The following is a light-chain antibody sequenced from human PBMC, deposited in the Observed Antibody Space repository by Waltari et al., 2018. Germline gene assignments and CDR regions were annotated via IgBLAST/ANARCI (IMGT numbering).Light chain of an antibody. CDR3: QRHGSSLPYT. V-gene: IGKV3-20*01. Sequence: EIVLTQSPGTLSLSPGATATLSCRASQSVSNNYLAWYQLKPGQAPRLLIYRASSRATGIPDRFSGSGSGTDFSLTIRRLEPEDFAVYYCQRHGSSLPYTFGQGTKVEIK. CDR1: QSVSNNY. J-gene: IGKJ2*01. CDR2: RAS.